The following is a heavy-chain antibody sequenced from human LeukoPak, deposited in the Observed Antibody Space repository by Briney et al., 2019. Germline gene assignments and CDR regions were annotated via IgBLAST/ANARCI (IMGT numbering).Heavy chain of an antibody. Sequence: SQTLSLTCAISGDSVSSISVAWNWIRQSPSRGLEWLGRTYYRSRWYYEYAVSVKGRININPDPSKNQFSLQLNSVTPEDTAVYYCALARSEYHYGMDVWGQGTTVTVSS. CDR3: ALARSEYHYGMDV. CDR2: TYYRSRWYY. CDR1: GDSVSSISVA. J-gene: IGHJ6*02. V-gene: IGHV6-1*01.